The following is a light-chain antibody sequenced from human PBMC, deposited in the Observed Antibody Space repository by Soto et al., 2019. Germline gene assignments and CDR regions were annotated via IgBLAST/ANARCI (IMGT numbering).Light chain of an antibody. CDR1: QSISSY. CDR2: AAS. V-gene: IGKV1-39*01. CDR3: QPSYSTPRIT. Sequence: DIQMTQSPSSLSVSVGDRVTITCRSRQSISSYLNCYQQKPWKAPKLLIYAASSLQSGVPSRFSRRRSGTDFTLTITLLQTEDFATYDCQPSYSTPRITFGQGTRLPIK. J-gene: IGKJ5*01.